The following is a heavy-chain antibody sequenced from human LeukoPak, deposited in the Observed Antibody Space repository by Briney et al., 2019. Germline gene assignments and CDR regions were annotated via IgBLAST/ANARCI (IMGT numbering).Heavy chain of an antibody. Sequence: PSETLSLTCAVYGGSFSGYYWSWIRQPPGKGLEWIGEINHSGSTNYNPSLKSRVTISVDTSKNQFSLKLSSVTAADMAVYYCAREIAVAGTPPYYYGMDVWGQGTTVTVSS. CDR3: AREIAVAGTPPYYYGMDV. D-gene: IGHD6-19*01. CDR2: INHSGST. J-gene: IGHJ6*02. CDR1: GGSFSGYY. V-gene: IGHV4-34*01.